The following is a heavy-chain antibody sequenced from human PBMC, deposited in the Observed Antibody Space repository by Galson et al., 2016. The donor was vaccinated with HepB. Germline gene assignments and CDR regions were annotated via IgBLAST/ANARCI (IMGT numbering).Heavy chain of an antibody. J-gene: IGHJ3*02. V-gene: IGHV4-39*01. Sequence: SETLSLTCTVSGGSISSSSYYWGWIRQPPGKGLEWIGSIYYSGNTYYNPSLKSRVTISVDTSKNQFSLKLSSVTAADTAVYYCARKFALDIWGQGTMVTVSS. CDR2: IYYSGNT. CDR1: GGSISSSSYY. CDR3: ARKFALDI.